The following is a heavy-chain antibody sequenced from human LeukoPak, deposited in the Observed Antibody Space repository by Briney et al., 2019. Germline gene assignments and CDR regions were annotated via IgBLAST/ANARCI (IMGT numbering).Heavy chain of an antibody. CDR2: ISSSGGST. CDR1: GFTFSSYA. V-gene: IGHV3-23*01. J-gene: IGHJ4*02. D-gene: IGHD2-2*01. CDR3: AKRLGSSTTQIDY. Sequence: GGSLRLSCAASGFTFSSYAMSWVRQAPGKGLEWISAISSSGGSTYYADSVKGRFTISRDNSKNALYLQMNSLRVEDTAIYYCAKRLGSSTTQIDYWGQGTLVTVSS.